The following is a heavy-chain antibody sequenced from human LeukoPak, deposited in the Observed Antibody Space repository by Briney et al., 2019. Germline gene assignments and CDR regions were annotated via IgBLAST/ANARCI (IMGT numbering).Heavy chain of an antibody. D-gene: IGHD5-12*01. CDR1: GFTFSSYA. CDR2: ISASGGST. V-gene: IGHV3-23*01. CDR3: ASQTSGYSGYSSHY. J-gene: IGHJ4*02. Sequence: GGSLRLSCAASGFTFSSYAMSWVRQAPGKGLDWVSAISASGGSTSYADSVKGRFTISRDNSKNTLYLKMNSLRAVDTAVYYCASQTSGYSGYSSHYWGQGTLVTVSS.